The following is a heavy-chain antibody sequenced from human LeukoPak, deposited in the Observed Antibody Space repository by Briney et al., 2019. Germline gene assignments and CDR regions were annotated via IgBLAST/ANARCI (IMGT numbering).Heavy chain of an antibody. CDR2: ISGSGGST. CDR3: AKVGDKDYYDSSGYYSGAKYFDY. Sequence: SGGSLRLSCAASGFTFSSYAMSWVRQAPGKGLEWVSAISGSGGSTYYADSVKGRFTISRDNSKNTLYLQMNSLRAEDTAVYYCAKVGDKDYYDSSGYYSGAKYFDYWGQGTLVTVSS. V-gene: IGHV3-23*01. D-gene: IGHD3-22*01. J-gene: IGHJ4*02. CDR1: GFTFSSYA.